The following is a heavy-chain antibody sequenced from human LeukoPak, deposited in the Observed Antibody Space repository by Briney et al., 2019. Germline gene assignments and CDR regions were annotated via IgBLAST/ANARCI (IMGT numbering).Heavy chain of an antibody. CDR2: ISGSGGST. Sequence: GGSLRLSCAASGFTFSTYAMSWVRQAPGKGLEWVSGISGSGGSTFYADSVKGRFTISRDNSKNTLYLQMNSLRAEDTAVYYCAKDRAYYSDSRGYYLVRAYDYWGQGTLVTVSS. CDR3: AKDRAYYSDSRGYYLVRAYDY. CDR1: GFTFSTYA. J-gene: IGHJ4*02. D-gene: IGHD3-22*01. V-gene: IGHV3-23*01.